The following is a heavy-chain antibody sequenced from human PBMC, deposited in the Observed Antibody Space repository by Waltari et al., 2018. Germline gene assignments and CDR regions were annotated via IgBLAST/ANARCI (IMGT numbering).Heavy chain of an antibody. Sequence: QLQLQESGPGLVKPSETLSLTCTVSGGSISSSSYYWGWIRQPPGKGLEWIGSIYYSGSTSYNPSLKSRVTISVDTSKNQFSLKLSSVTAADTAVYYCARESNKYCSSTSCYNDAFDIWGQGTMVTVSS. V-gene: IGHV4-39*07. CDR1: GGSISSSSYY. D-gene: IGHD2-2*02. CDR3: ARESNKYCSSTSCYNDAFDI. CDR2: IYYSGST. J-gene: IGHJ3*02.